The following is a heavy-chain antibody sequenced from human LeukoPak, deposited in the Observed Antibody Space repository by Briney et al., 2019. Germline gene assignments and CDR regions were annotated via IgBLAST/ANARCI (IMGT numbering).Heavy chain of an antibody. Sequence: SETLSLTCTVSGASSSSSTYYWGWIRQPPGKGLEWIGSIYYSGDTYYNPSLKSRVTISVDTSKNQFSLNLSSVTAADTAIYYCARLRGYTYGPPGYWGQGTLVTVSS. CDR2: IYYSGDT. V-gene: IGHV4-39*01. CDR3: ARLRGYTYGPPGY. J-gene: IGHJ4*02. D-gene: IGHD5-18*01. CDR1: GASSSSSTYY.